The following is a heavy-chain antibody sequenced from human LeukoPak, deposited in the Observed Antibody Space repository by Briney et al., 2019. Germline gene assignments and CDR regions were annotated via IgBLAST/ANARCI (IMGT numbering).Heavy chain of an antibody. D-gene: IGHD2-2*01. CDR3: ARGQVPAARGYNWFDP. CDR1: GWSFNDHY. J-gene: IGHJ5*02. V-gene: IGHV4-34*01. CDR2: INARGDT. Sequence: PSETLYLTCAVYGWSFNDHYWNWIRQPPGKGLEWIGEINARGDTNFNPSLKSRVTISVDTSKNQFSLTLRSMIAADTAVYYCARGQVPAARGYNWFDPWGQGTLVTFSS.